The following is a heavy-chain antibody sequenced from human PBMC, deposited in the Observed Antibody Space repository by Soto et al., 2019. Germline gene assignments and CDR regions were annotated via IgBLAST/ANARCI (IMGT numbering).Heavy chain of an antibody. CDR2: VDPEDGET. V-gene: IGHV1-24*01. J-gene: IGHJ3*02. CDR3: ATFRYDFWSGYYRGQGDFDI. Sequence: ASVKVSCKVSGYTLTELSMHWVRQAPGKGLEWMGGVDPEDGETIYAQKFQGRVTMTEDTSTDTAYMELSSLRSEDTAVYYCATFRYDFWSGYYRGQGDFDIWGQGTMVTVSS. D-gene: IGHD3-3*01. CDR1: GYTLTELS.